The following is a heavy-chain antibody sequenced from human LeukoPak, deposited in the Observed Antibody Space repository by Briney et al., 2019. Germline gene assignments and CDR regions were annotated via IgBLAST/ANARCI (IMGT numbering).Heavy chain of an antibody. CDR2: IGRSGIDT. J-gene: IGHJ4*02. CDR1: GFTFSNYA. CDR3: VRHSGGVYGSSDS. D-gene: IGHD1-1*01. Sequence: GGSLRLSCAASGFTFSNYAMSCFRQAPGKGLEWVSTIGRSGIDTYYADSVKGRFTISKDSSKNTLQMNSLRAEDTAVYYCVRHSGGVYGSSDSWGQGTLVTVSS. V-gene: IGHV3-23*01.